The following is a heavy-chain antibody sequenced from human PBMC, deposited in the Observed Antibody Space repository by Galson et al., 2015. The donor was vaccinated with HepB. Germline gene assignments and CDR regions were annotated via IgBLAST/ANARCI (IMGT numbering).Heavy chain of an antibody. D-gene: IGHD3-3*01. CDR1: GFTFSSYS. Sequence: SLRLSCAASGFTFSSYSMNWVRQAPGKGLEWVSSISSSSNYMYYADSVKGRFTISRDNAENSLYLQMNSLRAEDTAVYYCARLIGDFWSGRNHYYYGMDVWGQGTTVTVSS. CDR2: ISSSSNYM. V-gene: IGHV3-21*01. CDR3: ARLIGDFWSGRNHYYYGMDV. J-gene: IGHJ6*02.